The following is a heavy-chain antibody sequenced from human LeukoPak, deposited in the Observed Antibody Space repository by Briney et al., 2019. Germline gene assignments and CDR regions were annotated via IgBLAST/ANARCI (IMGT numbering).Heavy chain of an antibody. CDR1: GGSVRDNY. CDR3: AKGPPPSQFYYYLDV. Sequence: SETLSLTCAVYGGSVRDNYWSWIRQPPGKGLEWIGEIHHSGSTKYNPSLKSRVTISLDTSKNQFSLKLNSMTAADTAVYYCAKGPPPSQFYYYLDVWGKGTTVTVSS. J-gene: IGHJ6*03. CDR2: IHHSGST. V-gene: IGHV4-34*01.